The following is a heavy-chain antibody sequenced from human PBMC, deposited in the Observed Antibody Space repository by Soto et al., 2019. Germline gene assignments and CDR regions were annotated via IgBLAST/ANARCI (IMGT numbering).Heavy chain of an antibody. CDR2: IYYSGST. Sequence: SETLSLTCTFSGGSISSGGYYLSWIRQHPGKGLEWIGYIYYSGSTYYNPSLKSRVTISVDTSKNQFSLKLSSVTAADTAVYYCASGGFDGGHYYYYMDVWGKGTTVTVSS. CDR1: GGSISSGGYY. CDR3: ASGGFDGGHYYYYMDV. D-gene: IGHD3-9*01. J-gene: IGHJ6*03. V-gene: IGHV4-31*03.